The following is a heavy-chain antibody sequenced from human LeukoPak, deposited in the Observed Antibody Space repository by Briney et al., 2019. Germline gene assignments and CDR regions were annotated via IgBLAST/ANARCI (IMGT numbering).Heavy chain of an antibody. CDR1: GFTLSSYC. CDR2: MSSRGSPI. D-gene: IGHD2-21*01. J-gene: IGHJ4*02. CDR3: AREPPCGGNFLDH. V-gene: IGHV3-48*04. Sequence: GGSLRLSCAASGFTLSSYCMNWVRQAPGKGLEWISSMSSRGSPIFYADSVKGRFTISRDSVKNSLFLQMNSLRGDDTALYYCAREPPCGGNFLDHWGQGILVSVSS.